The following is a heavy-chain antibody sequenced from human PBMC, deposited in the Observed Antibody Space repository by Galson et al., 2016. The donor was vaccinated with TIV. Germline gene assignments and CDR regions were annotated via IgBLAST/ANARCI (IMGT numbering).Heavy chain of an antibody. CDR1: GGTFSSYV. D-gene: IGHD3-9*01. Sequence: SVKVSCKASGGTFSSYVIKWVRQAPGQGLEWTGEIIPMSGTANYAQKFQGRVTITADESTSTAYMELSSLRSEDTAVYYCAKDRNTAFDTHYSYYGLDVWGQGTTVIVSS. J-gene: IGHJ6*02. CDR3: AKDRNTAFDTHYSYYGLDV. V-gene: IGHV1-69*13. CDR2: IIPMSGTA.